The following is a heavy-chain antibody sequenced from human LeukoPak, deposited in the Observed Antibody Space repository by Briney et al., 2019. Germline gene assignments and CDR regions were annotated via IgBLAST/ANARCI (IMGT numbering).Heavy chain of an antibody. D-gene: IGHD6-13*01. CDR1: GGTFSSYA. V-gene: IGHV1-69*05. J-gene: IGHJ3*02. CDR2: IIPIFGTA. CDR3: ARYWGAAAGPENDAFDI. Sequence: SVKVSCKASGGTFSSYAISWVRQAPGQGLEWMGGIIPIFGTANYAQKFQGRVTITTDESTGTAYMELSSLRSEDTAVYYCARYWGAAAGPENDAFDIWGQGTMVTVSS.